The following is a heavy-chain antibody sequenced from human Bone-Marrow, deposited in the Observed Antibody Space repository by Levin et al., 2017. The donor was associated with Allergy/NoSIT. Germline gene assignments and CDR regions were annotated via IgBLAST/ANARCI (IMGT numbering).Heavy chain of an antibody. CDR1: GFIFSNYW. CDR2: IKQDGSVK. CDR3: ARDASATGGLDI. D-gene: IGHD2-8*02. J-gene: IGHJ3*02. Sequence: GESLKISCPASGFIFSNYWMNWVRQAPGKGLEWVGNIKQDGSVKHYVDSVKGRFTISRDNAKNSQYLQMDSLRVEDTAVYYCARDASATGGLDIWGQGTVVTVSS. V-gene: IGHV3-7*01.